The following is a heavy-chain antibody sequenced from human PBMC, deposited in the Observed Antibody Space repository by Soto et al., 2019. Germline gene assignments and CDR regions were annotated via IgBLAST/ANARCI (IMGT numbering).Heavy chain of an antibody. V-gene: IGHV3-74*01. D-gene: IGHD2-15*01. CDR1: GFTFSSYW. J-gene: IGHJ4*02. Sequence: EVQLVESGGGLVQPGGSLRLSCAASGFTFSSYWMHWVRQIPGKGLVWVSRIKSDGTSTTYADSVKGRFTISRDNAKKSLFLQMYRLRADDTAVYHCVRAKVELAPMLFDYWGQGSLVTVSS. CDR3: VRAKVELAPMLFDY. CDR2: IKSDGTST.